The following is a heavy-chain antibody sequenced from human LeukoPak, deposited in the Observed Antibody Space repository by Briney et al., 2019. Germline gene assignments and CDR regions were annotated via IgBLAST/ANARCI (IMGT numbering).Heavy chain of an antibody. V-gene: IGHV3-33*01. D-gene: IGHD2-15*01. Sequence: GGSLRLSCTASGFTFSSYGMHWVRQAPGKGLEWVAVIWYDGSNKYYADSVKGRFTISRDNSKNTLYLQVNSLRAEDTAVYYCARDLVVVADRNYGMDVWGQGTTVTVSS. CDR1: GFTFSSYG. CDR3: ARDLVVVADRNYGMDV. CDR2: IWYDGSNK. J-gene: IGHJ6*02.